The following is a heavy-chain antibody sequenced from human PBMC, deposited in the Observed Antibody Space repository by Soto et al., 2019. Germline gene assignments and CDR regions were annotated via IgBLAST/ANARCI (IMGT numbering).Heavy chain of an antibody. CDR3: ARDAPNYYDSSGYYFAFDI. D-gene: IGHD3-22*01. V-gene: IGHV1-69*01. CDR1: GGTFSSYV. CDR2: IIPIFGTA. Sequence: QVQLVQSGAEVKKPGSSVKVSCKASGGTFSSYVISWVRQAPGQGLEWMGGIIPIFGTANYAQKFQGRVTITADESTSTAYMELSSLRSEDTAVYYCARDAPNYYDSSGYYFAFDIWGQGTMVTVSS. J-gene: IGHJ3*02.